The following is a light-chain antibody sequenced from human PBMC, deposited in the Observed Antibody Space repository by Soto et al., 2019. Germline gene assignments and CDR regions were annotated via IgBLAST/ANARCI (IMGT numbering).Light chain of an antibody. CDR2: DVT. J-gene: IGLJ1*01. Sequence: QSVLAQPRSVSGSPGQSVTISCTGTSSDVGGYKYVSWYQHHPGKAPRLMIYDVTKRPSGVPDRFSGSKSGNTASLTISGLQAEDEADYYCTAFSANRVYPFGPGTKV. CDR3: TAFSANRVYP. V-gene: IGLV2-11*01. CDR1: SSDVGGYKY.